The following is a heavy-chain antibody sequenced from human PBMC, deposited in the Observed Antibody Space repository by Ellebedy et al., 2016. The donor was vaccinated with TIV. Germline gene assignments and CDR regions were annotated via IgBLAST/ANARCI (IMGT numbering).Heavy chain of an antibody. CDR3: ARPPIVGGTFAFDY. Sequence: MPGGSLRLSCTVSGDSISSSSYYWGWIRQLPGKGLEWSGRIYYSGSTYYNPSLKSRVTISLDTSKNQFSLKLSAVTAADTAAYYCARPPIVGGTFAFDYWGQGILVTVSS. V-gene: IGHV4-39*01. J-gene: IGHJ4*02. CDR1: GDSISSSSYY. CDR2: IYYSGST. D-gene: IGHD1-26*01.